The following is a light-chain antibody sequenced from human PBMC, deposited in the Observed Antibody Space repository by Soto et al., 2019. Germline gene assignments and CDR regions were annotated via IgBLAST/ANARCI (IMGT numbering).Light chain of an antibody. CDR1: QSVSSSY. V-gene: IGKV3-20*01. CDR3: HQYGSSPRT. Sequence: ETVLTQSPGTLSLSPGERATLFCRASQSVSSSYLAWYQQKPGQAPRLLIYAASSRATGIPDRFSGSGSGTDFTLTITRLEPEDFAVYYCHQYGSSPRTFGRGTKVEIK. J-gene: IGKJ1*01. CDR2: AAS.